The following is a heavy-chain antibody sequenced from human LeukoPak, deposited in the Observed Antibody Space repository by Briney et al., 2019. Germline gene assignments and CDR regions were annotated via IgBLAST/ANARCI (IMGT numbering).Heavy chain of an antibody. J-gene: IGHJ4*02. CDR1: GYTFTSYD. D-gene: IGHD1-26*01. CDR3: ARGRRGIRTLGY. V-gene: IGHV1-8*01. Sequence: GASVKVSCXASGYTFTSYDINWVRQATGQGLEWMGWMNPNSGNTGYAQKFQGRVTMTRNTSISTAYMELSSLRSEDTAVYYCARGRRGIRTLGYWGQGTLVTVSS. CDR2: MNPNSGNT.